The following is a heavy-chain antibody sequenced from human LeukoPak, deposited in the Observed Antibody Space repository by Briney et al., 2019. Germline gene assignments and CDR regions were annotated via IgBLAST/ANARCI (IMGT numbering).Heavy chain of an antibody. J-gene: IGHJ3*01. V-gene: IGHV3-30*04. D-gene: IGHD2-2*01. CDR2: IGYDGSNQ. CDR3: ARGTRYCSGSSCYIDAFDF. Sequence: GGSLRLSCAASGFTFSSFSFYWVRQAPGKGLEWVSVIGYDGSNQYYSDSVKGRFTISRDNSKNTLYLQMNSLRTDDTAVYYCARGTRYCSGSSCYIDAFDFWGQGTMVTVSS. CDR1: GFTFSSFS.